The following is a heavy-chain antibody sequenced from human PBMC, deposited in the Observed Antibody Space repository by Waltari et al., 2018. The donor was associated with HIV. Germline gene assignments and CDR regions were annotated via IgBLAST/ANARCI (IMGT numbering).Heavy chain of an antibody. J-gene: IGHJ5*02. V-gene: IGHV3-74*01. CDR3: AREISSSWAGNWFDP. D-gene: IGHD6-13*01. CDR1: GLTFSRYW. CDR2: INSDGSST. Sequence: EVQLVESGGGLVQPGGSLRLSCAASGLTFSRYWMHWVRQAPGKGLVWVSCINSDGSSTTYADSVKGRLTISRDNAKNTLYLQMNNLRAEDTAVYYCAREISSSWAGNWFDPWGQGTLVTVSS.